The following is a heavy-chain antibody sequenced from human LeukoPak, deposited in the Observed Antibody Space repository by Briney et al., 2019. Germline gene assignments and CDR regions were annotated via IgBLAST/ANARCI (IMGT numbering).Heavy chain of an antibody. Sequence: PGGSLRLSCAASGFTFDDYEMSWVRQAPGKGLEWVSGINWNGGSTGYADSVKGRFTISRDNAKNSLYLQMNSLNIEDTAVYYCGRGGRHSIDFWGQGTLVTVSS. J-gene: IGHJ4*02. D-gene: IGHD4-11*01. CDR2: INWNGGST. CDR1: GFTFDDYE. V-gene: IGHV3-20*04. CDR3: GRGGRHSIDF.